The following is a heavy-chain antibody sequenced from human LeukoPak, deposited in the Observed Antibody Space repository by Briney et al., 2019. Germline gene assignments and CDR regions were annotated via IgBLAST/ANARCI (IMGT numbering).Heavy chain of an antibody. CDR1: GFTFRTYW. J-gene: IGHJ4*02. CDR2: MKEDGCET. D-gene: IGHD1-26*01. V-gene: IGHV3-7*01. CDR3: ARDNPAGSYYGSLFDY. Sequence: GGSLRLSCAASGFTFRTYWMSWVRQAPGKGLEWVAIMKEDGCETYYVDSVKGRFTISRDNAKNSLYLQMNSLRAEDTAVYYCARDNPAGSYYGSLFDYWGQGTMVTASS.